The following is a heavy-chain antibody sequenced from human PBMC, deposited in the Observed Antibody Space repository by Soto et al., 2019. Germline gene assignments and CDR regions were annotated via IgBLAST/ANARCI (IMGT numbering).Heavy chain of an antibody. J-gene: IGHJ3*02. V-gene: IGHV4-31*03. CDR1: GGPISSGGYY. CDR3: ARKLNTAMVRTHGAFDI. Sequence: VQLQESGPGLVKPSLNLSLTCTVSGGPISSGGYYWRWLRQQPGKGLEWIGYIYYSGSTYYSPSPKSRVTTSVYTSKNQFSRKQRWVTAMYTAVYYYARKLNTAMVRTHGAFDICVEGTIVTVSS. CDR2: IYYSGST. D-gene: IGHD5-18*01.